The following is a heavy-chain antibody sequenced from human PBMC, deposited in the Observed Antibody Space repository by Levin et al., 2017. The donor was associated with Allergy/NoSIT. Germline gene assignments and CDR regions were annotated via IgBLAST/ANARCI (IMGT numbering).Heavy chain of an antibody. J-gene: IGHJ4*02. CDR3: AKDSVITFGGVIVIPNYFDY. CDR1: GFTFSSYA. CDR2: ISGSGGST. D-gene: IGHD3-16*02. Sequence: GGSLRLSCAASGFTFSSYAMSWVRQAPGKGLEWVSAISGSGGSTYYADSVKGRFTISRDNSKNTLYLQMNSLRAEDTAVYYCAKDSVITFGGVIVIPNYFDYWGQGTLVTVSS. V-gene: IGHV3-23*01.